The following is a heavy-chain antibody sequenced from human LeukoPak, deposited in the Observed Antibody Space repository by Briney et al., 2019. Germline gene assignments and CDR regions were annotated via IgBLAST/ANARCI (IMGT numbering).Heavy chain of an antibody. Sequence: ASVKVSCKASGYTFTGYYMHWVRQAPGQGLEWMGWINPNNDVTNYALKFQGRVTMTRDTSISTAYMELSGLRSDDTAVYYCARSDGAYYFDYWGQGTLVTGSS. J-gene: IGHJ4*02. CDR2: INPNNDVT. CDR3: ARSDGAYYFDY. V-gene: IGHV1-2*02. CDR1: GYTFTGYY. D-gene: IGHD2-21*01.